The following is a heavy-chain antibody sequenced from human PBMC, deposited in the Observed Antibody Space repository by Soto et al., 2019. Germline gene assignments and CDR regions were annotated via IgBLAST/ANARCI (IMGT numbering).Heavy chain of an antibody. CDR3: TTDPATPEITPLYLHGMSV. Sequence: GASVKVSCKVSGYTLTELSMHWVRHIPGKGLEWMGNFEPEDGETIYAQKFQGRVKMTQDTSTDTAYMELSSLRSEDTAIYYCTTDPATPEITPLYLHGMSVWGQGTTVTVSS. J-gene: IGHJ6*02. CDR1: GYTLTELS. D-gene: IGHD6-25*01. CDR2: FEPEDGET. V-gene: IGHV1-24*01.